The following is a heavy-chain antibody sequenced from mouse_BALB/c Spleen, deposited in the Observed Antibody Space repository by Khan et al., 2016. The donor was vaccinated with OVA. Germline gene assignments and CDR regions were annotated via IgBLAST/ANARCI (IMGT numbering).Heavy chain of an antibody. V-gene: IGHV5-17*02. CDR2: ISSDSITL. D-gene: IGHD4-1*01. CDR1: GFTFSSFG. Sequence: EVELVESGGGLVQPGGSRKLACAASGFTFSSFGMHWVRQAPEKGLEWVAYISSDSITLYYADTVKGRFTISRDNPRNTLFLQMTSLRSEDTAMYYWARGNWAWFAYWGQGTLGTVSA. CDR3: ARGNWAWFAY. J-gene: IGHJ3*01.